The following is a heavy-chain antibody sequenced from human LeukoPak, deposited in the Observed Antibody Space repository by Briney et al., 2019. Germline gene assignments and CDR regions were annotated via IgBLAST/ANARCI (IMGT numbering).Heavy chain of an antibody. CDR3: ARVADYYGSGSYYKTFDY. D-gene: IGHD3-10*01. V-gene: IGHV1-18*01. CDR2: ISAYNGNT. CDR1: GYTFSSYG. Sequence: ASMKVSCKASGYTFSSYGITWVRQAPGQGLEWMGWISAYNGNTNYAQKLQGRVTMTTDTSTSTAYMELRSLRSDDTAVYYCARVADYYGSGSYYKTFDYWGQGTLVTVSS. J-gene: IGHJ4*02.